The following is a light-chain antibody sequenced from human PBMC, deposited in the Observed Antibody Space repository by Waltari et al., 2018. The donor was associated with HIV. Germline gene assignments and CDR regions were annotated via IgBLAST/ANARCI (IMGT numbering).Light chain of an antibody. Sequence: SVGDRVTISCRTSQSINSFLNWYQQKPGKVPKLLIYGASTLESGVPSRFSGTGYGTDFRVTISNLQPEDFATYYCLQGYSSPLTFGPGTKVDIK. CDR3: LQGYSSPLT. CDR1: QSINSF. V-gene: IGKV1-39*01. CDR2: GAS. J-gene: IGKJ3*01.